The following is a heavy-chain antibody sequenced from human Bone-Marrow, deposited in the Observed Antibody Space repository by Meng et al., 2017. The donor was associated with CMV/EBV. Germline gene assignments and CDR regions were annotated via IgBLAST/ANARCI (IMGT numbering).Heavy chain of an antibody. CDR3: ARGGGPFDY. CDR2: INHSGST. Sequence: GRQRRGGAGLLKPSETLSLTCAVYGGSFSGYYWSWIRQPPGKGLEWIGEINHSGSTNYNPSLKSRVTISVDTSKNQFSLKLSSVTAADTAVYYCARGGGPFDYWGQGTLVTVSS. J-gene: IGHJ4*02. CDR1: GGSFSGYY. D-gene: IGHD3-16*01. V-gene: IGHV4-34*01.